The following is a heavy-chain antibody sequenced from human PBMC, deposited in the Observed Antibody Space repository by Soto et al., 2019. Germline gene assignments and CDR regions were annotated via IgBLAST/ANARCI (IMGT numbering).Heavy chain of an antibody. Sequence: GASVKVSCKASGGTLSKHAITWVRRAPGQGLEWLGGIIPMFGIPNYPQKFQGRVTISADDSTNTSHMELNSLTSEDTAIYYCARGGTSGWLKGAYDVWGQGTMVT. D-gene: IGHD6-19*01. V-gene: IGHV1-69*13. CDR3: ARGGTSGWLKGAYDV. J-gene: IGHJ3*01. CDR1: GGTLSKHA. CDR2: IIPMFGIP.